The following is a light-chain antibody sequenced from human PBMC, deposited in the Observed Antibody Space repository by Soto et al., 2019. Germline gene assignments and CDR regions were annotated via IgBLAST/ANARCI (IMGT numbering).Light chain of an antibody. J-gene: IGLJ3*02. CDR3: ASWDDSLSGGV. Sequence: QSVLTQPPSASGTPGQRVIISCSGSNSNIGTYTVNWYQQLPGTAPKLLIYTDYQRPSGVPDRFSGSRSGTSASLAISGLQSEDEADYYCASWDDSLSGGVFGGGTQQTVL. V-gene: IGLV1-44*01. CDR2: TDY. CDR1: NSNIGTYT.